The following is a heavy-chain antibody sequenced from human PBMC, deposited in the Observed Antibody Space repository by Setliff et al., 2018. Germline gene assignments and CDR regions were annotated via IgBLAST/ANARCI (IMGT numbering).Heavy chain of an antibody. J-gene: IGHJ6*03. CDR1: DDSISSRHYY. CDR2: IYTSWST. D-gene: IGHD3-3*01. CDR3: ARGRGPPTIFGLPTGSKGYMDV. V-gene: IGHV4-61*09. Sequence: PSETLSLTCTVSDDSISSRHYYWSWIRQPAGKGLEWLGQIYTSWSTNYNPSLKGRATLSIDASKRQFSLKLSSVTAADTAVYYCARGRGPPTIFGLPTGSKGYMDVWGKGTTVTVSS.